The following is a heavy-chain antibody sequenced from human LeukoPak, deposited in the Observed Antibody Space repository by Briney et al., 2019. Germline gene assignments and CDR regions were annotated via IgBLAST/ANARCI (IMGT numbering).Heavy chain of an antibody. J-gene: IGHJ3*02. V-gene: IGHV1-2*02. CDR3: ARRGKIWFGELLDAFDI. D-gene: IGHD3-10*01. CDR2: INPNSGGT. CDR1: GYTFTGYY. Sequence: ASVKVSCKASGYTFTGYYMHWVRQAPGQGLEWMGWINPNSGGTNYAQKFQGRVTMTRDTSISTAYMELSRLRSDDTAVYYCARRGKIWFGELLDAFDIWGQGTMVTVSS.